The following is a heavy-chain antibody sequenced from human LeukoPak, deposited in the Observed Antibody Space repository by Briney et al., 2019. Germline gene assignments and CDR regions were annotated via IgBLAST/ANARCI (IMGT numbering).Heavy chain of an antibody. V-gene: IGHV3-49*04. D-gene: IGHD2-2*01. CDR3: TGGSYCSSTSCYSFDY. CDR2: IRSKAYGGTT. J-gene: IGHJ4*02. CDR1: GFTFSNYE. Sequence: GGSLRLSCATSGFTFSNYEMNWVRQAPGKGLEWVGFIRSKAYGGTTEYAASVKGRFTISRDDSKSIAYLQMNSLKTEDTAVYYCTGGSYCSSTSCYSFDYWGQGTLVTVSS.